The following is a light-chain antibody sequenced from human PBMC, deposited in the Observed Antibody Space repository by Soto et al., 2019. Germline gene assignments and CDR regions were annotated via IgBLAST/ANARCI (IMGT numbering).Light chain of an antibody. CDR1: QSVSDN. CDR3: QQYGSSSYT. J-gene: IGKJ2*01. V-gene: IGKV3-15*01. CDR2: GAS. Sequence: EIVMTQSPATLSVSPGERATLSCRAGQSVSDNLAWYQQRPGQAPRLLFYGASTRATGVPVRFSASGSGTEFTLTISSLQSEDFAMYYCQQYGSSSYTFGQGTRLEIK.